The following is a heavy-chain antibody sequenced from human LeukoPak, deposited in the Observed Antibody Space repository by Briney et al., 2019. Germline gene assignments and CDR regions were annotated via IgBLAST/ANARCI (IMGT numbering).Heavy chain of an antibody. CDR2: ISSDGTNT. CDR3: ARVGLGVGSGRKASGFDP. J-gene: IGHJ5*02. D-gene: IGHD3-10*01. V-gene: IGHV3-74*01. CDR1: GFTFSTYW. Sequence: PGGSLRLSCSASGFTFSTYWMHWVRQAPGKGLVWVSRISSDGTNTNYADSVKGRFTISRDNAKNTLYLQVNSLRAEDTAVYYCARVGLGVGSGRKASGFDPWGQGTLVTVSS.